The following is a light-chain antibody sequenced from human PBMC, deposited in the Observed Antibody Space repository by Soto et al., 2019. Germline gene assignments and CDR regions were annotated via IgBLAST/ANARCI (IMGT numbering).Light chain of an antibody. Sequence: DIQMTQAPSSRSASVGDRVTITCLASQSISSYLNWYQQKPGKAPKLLIYAASSLQSGVPSRFSGSGSGTDFTLTISSLQPEDFATYYCQQSYSTPPWTFGQGTKVDIK. J-gene: IGKJ1*01. CDR2: AAS. CDR1: QSISSY. V-gene: IGKV1-39*01. CDR3: QQSYSTPPWT.